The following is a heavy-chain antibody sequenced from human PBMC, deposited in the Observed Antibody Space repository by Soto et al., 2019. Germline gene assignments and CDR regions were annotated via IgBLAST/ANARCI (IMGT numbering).Heavy chain of an antibody. CDR2: IREDGSET. CDR1: GFTFSYYW. J-gene: IGHJ4*02. Sequence: GGSLRLSCAASGFTFSYYWMSWVRQTPGKGLEWVANIREDGSETYYVDSVKGRFTVSRDNAKNSLYLQMNSLRAEDTAVYFCGRAGSRGSVDHWGQGPLVTVSS. CDR3: GRAGSRGSVDH. D-gene: IGHD2-15*01. V-gene: IGHV3-7*05.